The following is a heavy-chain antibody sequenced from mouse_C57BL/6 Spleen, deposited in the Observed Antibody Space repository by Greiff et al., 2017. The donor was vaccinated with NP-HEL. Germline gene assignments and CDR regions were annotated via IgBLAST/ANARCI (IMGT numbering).Heavy chain of an antibody. CDR1: GYAFSSSW. J-gene: IGHJ2*01. Sequence: VQLQQSGPELVKPGASVKISCKASGYAFSSSWMNWVKQRPGKGLEWIGRIYPGDGDTNYNGKFKGKATLTADKSSSTAYMQLSSLTSEDSAVYCCARGRDFDYWGQGTTLTVSS. CDR3: ARGRDFDY. CDR2: IYPGDGDT. V-gene: IGHV1-82*01.